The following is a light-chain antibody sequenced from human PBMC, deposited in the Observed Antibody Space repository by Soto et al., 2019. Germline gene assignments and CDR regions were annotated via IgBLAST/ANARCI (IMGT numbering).Light chain of an antibody. V-gene: IGKV3-11*01. J-gene: IGKJ4*01. Sequence: EVVLTQSPATLSLSPGERATLSCRASQSVTKYLAWYQQKPGPAPRLLIYDASKRATGIPARFSGSGSETEFTLTISSLEPGDFAVYYCHQRSNWPLTFGGGTKLEIK. CDR1: QSVTKY. CDR2: DAS. CDR3: HQRSNWPLT.